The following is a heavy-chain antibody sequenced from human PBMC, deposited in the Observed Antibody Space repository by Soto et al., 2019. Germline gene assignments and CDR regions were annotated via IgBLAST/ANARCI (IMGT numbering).Heavy chain of an antibody. CDR1: GGSISSYY. D-gene: IGHD5-18*01. CDR2: IYYSGST. J-gene: IGHJ4*02. Sequence: SETLSLTCTVSGGSISSYYWSWIRQPPGKGLEWIGYIYYSGSTNYNPSLKSRVTISVDTSKNQFSLKLSSVTAADAAVYYCARAPGYSYGDIDYWGQGTLVTVSS. V-gene: IGHV4-59*01. CDR3: ARAPGYSYGDIDY.